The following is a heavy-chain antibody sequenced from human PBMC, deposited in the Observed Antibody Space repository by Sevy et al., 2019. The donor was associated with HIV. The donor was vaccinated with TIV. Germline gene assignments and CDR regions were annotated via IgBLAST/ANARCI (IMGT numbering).Heavy chain of an antibody. Sequence: GGSLRLSCAASGLSFSNAWMAWVRQAPGKGLEWVGRIRSETGGGTTDFAAFAKGKFTISTDDPKNMLYLQMNSLKTEDAAVYYCAIDHRRDGMVVVPFEKWGLGTLVTVSS. J-gene: IGHJ4*02. CDR3: AIDHRRDGMVVVPFEK. V-gene: IGHV3-15*01. CDR2: IRSETGGGTT. D-gene: IGHD2-15*01. CDR1: GLSFSNAW.